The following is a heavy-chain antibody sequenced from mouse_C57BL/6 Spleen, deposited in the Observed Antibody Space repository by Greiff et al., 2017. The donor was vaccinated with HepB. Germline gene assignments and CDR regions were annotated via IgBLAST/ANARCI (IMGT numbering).Heavy chain of an antibody. CDR2: IRNKANGYTT. Sequence: EVQLVESGGGLVQPGGSLSLSCAASGFTFTDYYMSWVRQPPGKALEWLGFIRNKANGYTTEYSASVKGRFTISRDNSQSILYLQMNALRADDSATYYCARYMITRYAMDYWGQGTSVTVSS. D-gene: IGHD2-4*01. V-gene: IGHV7-3*01. CDR3: ARYMITRYAMDY. CDR1: GFTFTDYY. J-gene: IGHJ4*01.